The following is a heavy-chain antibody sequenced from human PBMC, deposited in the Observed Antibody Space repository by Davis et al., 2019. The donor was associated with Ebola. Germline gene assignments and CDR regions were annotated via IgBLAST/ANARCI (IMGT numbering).Heavy chain of an antibody. J-gene: IGHJ6*02. CDR1: GYTFTSDY. CDR2: INPSGGST. CDR3: AREFRLDYGGYYYYYGMDV. V-gene: IGHV1-46*01. Sequence: ASVKVSCKASGYTFTSDYMHWVRQAPGQGLEWMGIINPSGGSTSYAQKFQGRVTMTRDTSTSTVYMELSSLRSEDTAVYYCAREFRLDYGGYYYYYGMDVWGQGTTVTVSS. D-gene: IGHD4-23*01.